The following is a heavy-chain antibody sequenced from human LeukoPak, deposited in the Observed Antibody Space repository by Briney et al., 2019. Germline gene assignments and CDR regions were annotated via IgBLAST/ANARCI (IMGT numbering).Heavy chain of an antibody. Sequence: PGGSLRLSCAASGFTFSTYGMSWVRQAPAKGLEWVSAISGSGGSTYYADSVKGRFTISRDNSKNTLYLQMNSLRAEDTAVYYCAKSQRSIDYWGQGTLVTVSS. CDR3: AKSQRSIDY. J-gene: IGHJ4*02. CDR1: GFTFSTYG. D-gene: IGHD4-17*01. CDR2: ISGSGGST. V-gene: IGHV3-23*01.